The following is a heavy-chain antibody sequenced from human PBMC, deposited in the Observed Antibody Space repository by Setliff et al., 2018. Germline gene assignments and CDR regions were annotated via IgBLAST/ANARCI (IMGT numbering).Heavy chain of an antibody. CDR1: GGSFSGYY. Sequence: NPSETLSLTCAVYGGSFSGYYWSWIRQPPGKGLEWIGEINHSGSTNYNPSFKSRVTISVDTSKNQFSLKLSSVTAADTAVYYCARVSSLSGWYDYWGQGTLVTVSS. D-gene: IGHD6-19*01. J-gene: IGHJ4*02. CDR2: INHSGST. CDR3: ARVSSLSGWYDY. V-gene: IGHV4-34*01.